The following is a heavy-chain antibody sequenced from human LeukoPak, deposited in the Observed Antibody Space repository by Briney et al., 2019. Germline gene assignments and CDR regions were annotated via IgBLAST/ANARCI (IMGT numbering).Heavy chain of an antibody. J-gene: IGHJ4*02. CDR2: IKQDGSEK. V-gene: IGHV3-7*03. D-gene: IGHD3-10*01. CDR3: AKVTYGSGTYGAFDS. Sequence: GGSLRLSCAASGFRFNTFWMSWVRQAPGKGLEWVANIKQDGSEKFYVDSVKGRFTISRDSAKNSLYLQMNSLRAEDTAVYYCAKVTYGSGTYGAFDSWGQGTLVTVSS. CDR1: GFRFNTFW.